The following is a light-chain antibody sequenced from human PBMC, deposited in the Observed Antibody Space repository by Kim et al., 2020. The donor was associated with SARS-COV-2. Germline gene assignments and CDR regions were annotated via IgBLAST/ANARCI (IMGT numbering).Light chain of an antibody. CDR1: KLGDKC. V-gene: IGLV3-1*01. J-gene: IGLJ3*02. Sequence: VSPGQTASITCSGEKLGDKCACWYKQKPGQSPVLVIYQDSKRPSGIPERFSGSNSENTATLTISGTQAMDEADYYCQAWDSSTGVFGGGTQLTVL. CDR3: QAWDSSTGV. CDR2: QDS.